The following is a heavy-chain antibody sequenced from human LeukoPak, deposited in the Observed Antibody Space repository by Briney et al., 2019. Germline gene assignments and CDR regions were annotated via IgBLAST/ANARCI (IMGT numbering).Heavy chain of an antibody. CDR3: ARVFCSSTSCPSDY. CDR1: GFTFSSYG. D-gene: IGHD2-2*01. J-gene: IGHJ4*02. Sequence: GGSLRLSCAASGFTFSSYGMSWVRQAPGKGLEWVSYISSSGSTIYYADSVKGRFTISRDNAKNSLYLQMNSLRAEDTAVYYCARVFCSSTSCPSDYWGQGTLVTVSS. V-gene: IGHV3-48*04. CDR2: ISSSGSTI.